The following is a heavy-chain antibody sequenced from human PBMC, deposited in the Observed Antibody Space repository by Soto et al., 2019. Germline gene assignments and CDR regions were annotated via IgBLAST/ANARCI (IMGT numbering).Heavy chain of an antibody. CDR2: IIPIFGTA. CDR1: GGTFSSYA. CDR3: AREGASGSHIGY. D-gene: IGHD3-22*01. Sequence: QVQLVQSGAEVKKPGSSVKVSCKASGGTFSSYAISWVRQAPGQGLEWMGGIIPIFGTANYAQKFQGRVTINANESTSTAYMELSSLRSEDTAVYYCAREGASGSHIGYWGQGTLVTVAS. J-gene: IGHJ4*02. V-gene: IGHV1-69*01.